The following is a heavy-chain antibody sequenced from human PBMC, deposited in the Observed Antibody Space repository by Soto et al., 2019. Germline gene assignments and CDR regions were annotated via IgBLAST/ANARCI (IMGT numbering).Heavy chain of an antibody. J-gene: IGHJ4*02. Sequence: ASVKVSCKASGGTFSSYTLSWVRKAPGQGLEWMGRIIPFLGIANDPQKYQCRVTIPAENSTSTAYMELSSLRPEDTAVYYCARDVWGNETHKTYYDFWSGYYSYFDYWGQGTLVTVSS. V-gene: IGHV1-69*04. CDR2: IIPFLGIA. D-gene: IGHD3-3*01. CDR1: GGTFSSYT. CDR3: ARDVWGNETHKTYYDFWSGYYSYFDY.